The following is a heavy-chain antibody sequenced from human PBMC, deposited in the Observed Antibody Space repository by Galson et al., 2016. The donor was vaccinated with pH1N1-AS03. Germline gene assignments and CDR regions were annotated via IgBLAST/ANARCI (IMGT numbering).Heavy chain of an antibody. CDR2: IKAGNGNT. J-gene: IGHJ6*01. CDR1: GYTFISYV. D-gene: IGHD1-26*01. CDR3: ARGRGSDGMDV. V-gene: IGHV1-3*01. Sequence: SVKVSCKASGYTFISYVMHWVRQAPGQRLEWMGWIKAGNGNTTYSQSFQVRVTITRDTSASKAYMERSSLRSEDTAVYYCARGRGSDGMDVWGHGTTVTVSS.